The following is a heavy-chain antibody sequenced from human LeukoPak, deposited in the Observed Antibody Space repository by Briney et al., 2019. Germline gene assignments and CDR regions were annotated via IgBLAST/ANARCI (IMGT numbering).Heavy chain of an antibody. CDR2: INHSGST. D-gene: IGHD4-23*01. Sequence: SSETLSLTCAVYGGSFSGYYWSWIRQPPGKGLEWIGEINHSGSTNYNPSLKSRVTISVDTSKNQFSLKLSSVTAADTAVYYCARDGGNAYYYYGMDVWGQGTTVTVSS. CDR3: ARDGGNAYYYYGMDV. J-gene: IGHJ6*02. CDR1: GGSFSGYY. V-gene: IGHV4-34*01.